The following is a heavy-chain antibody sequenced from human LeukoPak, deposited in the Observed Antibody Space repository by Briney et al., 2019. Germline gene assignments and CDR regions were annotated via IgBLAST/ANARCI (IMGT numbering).Heavy chain of an antibody. CDR1: GGSFSGYY. D-gene: IGHD6-25*01. CDR3: ARAANWFDP. V-gene: IGHV4-34*01. Sequence: PSETLSLTCAVYGGSFSGYYWSWIRQPPGKGLEWFGEINHSGSTNYNPSLKSRVTISVDTSKNQFSLKLTSVTAADTAVYYCARAANWFDPWGQGTLVTVSS. CDR2: INHSGST. J-gene: IGHJ5*02.